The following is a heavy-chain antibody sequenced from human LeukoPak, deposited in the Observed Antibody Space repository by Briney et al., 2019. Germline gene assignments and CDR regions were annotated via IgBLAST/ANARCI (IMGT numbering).Heavy chain of an antibody. CDR1: GYTFTGYY. CDR2: INPNSGGT. CDR3: AREEIVVVPAAHEDYGMDV. D-gene: IGHD2-2*01. Sequence: AAVTVSCMASGYTFTGYYMHWVRQAPGQGLEWMGWINPNSGGTNYAQKFQGWVTMTRDTSISTAYMELSRLRSDDTAVYYCAREEIVVVPAAHEDYGMDVWGKGTTVTVSS. J-gene: IGHJ6*04. V-gene: IGHV1-2*04.